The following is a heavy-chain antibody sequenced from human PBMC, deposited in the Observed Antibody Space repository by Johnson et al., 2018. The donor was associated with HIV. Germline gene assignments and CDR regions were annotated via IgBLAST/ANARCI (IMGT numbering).Heavy chain of an antibody. V-gene: IGHV3-20*04. CDR2: INSDGSTI. D-gene: IGHD2-21*02. CDR3: ASMVTTGGDALDI. CDR1: GFTFDDYG. J-gene: IGHJ3*02. Sequence: VQLVESGGGVVRPGGSLRLSCAASGFTFDDYGVSWVRQVRGKGLEWVSRINSDGSTIYYADSVKGRFTISRDNAKNSLYLQMNSLRAEDTAVYYCASMVTTGGDALDIWGQGTMVTVSS.